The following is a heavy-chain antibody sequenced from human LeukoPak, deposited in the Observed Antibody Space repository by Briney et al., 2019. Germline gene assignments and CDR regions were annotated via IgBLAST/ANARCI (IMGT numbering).Heavy chain of an antibody. Sequence: GGSLRLSCAASGFTFSDYYMSWIRRAPGKGLEWVSYISSSGSTIYYADSVKGRFTISRDNAKNSLYLQMNSLRAEDTAVYYCARSADGYYYDSSLLYYFDYWGQGTLVTVSS. V-gene: IGHV3-11*01. CDR3: ARSADGYYYDSSLLYYFDY. CDR1: GFTFSDYY. CDR2: ISSSGSTI. D-gene: IGHD3-22*01. J-gene: IGHJ4*02.